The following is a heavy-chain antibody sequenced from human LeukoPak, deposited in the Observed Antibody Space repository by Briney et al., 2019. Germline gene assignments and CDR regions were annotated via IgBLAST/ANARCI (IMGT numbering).Heavy chain of an antibody. CDR1: GYSFSSGYY. J-gene: IGHJ5*02. Sequence: SATLSLTCTVSGYSFSSGYYWGLIRQPPQKGQEWSWISYHNGSTYYNPYLKSRVTITVDTSTNQFSLKLSSVTAADTAVYYCARAYSSGWSNWFDPWGRGTVVSVSS. V-gene: IGHV4-38-2*02. CDR3: ARAYSSGWSNWFDP. D-gene: IGHD6-19*01. CDR2: SYHNGST.